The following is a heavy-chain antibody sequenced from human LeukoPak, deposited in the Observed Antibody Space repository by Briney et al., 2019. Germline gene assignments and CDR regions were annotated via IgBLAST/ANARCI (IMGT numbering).Heavy chain of an antibody. V-gene: IGHV3-7*01. D-gene: IGHD4/OR15-4a*01. CDR3: TRDLHGANYFDP. J-gene: IGHJ5*02. CDR2: IKQDGTEK. CDR1: GFTFSSYG. Sequence: GGTLRLSCAASGFTFSSYGMSWVRQAPGKGLEWVAHIKQDGTEKYYVDSVKGRFTISRDNAKNSLFLQMNSLRAEHTAVYYCTRDLHGANYFDPWGQGTLVTVSS.